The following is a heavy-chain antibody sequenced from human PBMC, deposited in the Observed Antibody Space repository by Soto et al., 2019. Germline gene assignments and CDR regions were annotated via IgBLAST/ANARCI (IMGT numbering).Heavy chain of an antibody. Sequence: GESLKISCKGSGYSFTSYWIGWVRQMPGKGLEWMGIIYPGDSDTRYSPSFQGQVTISADKSISTAYLQWSSLKASDTAMYYCARLWGDSRDGYNHFDYWGQGTLVTVSS. D-gene: IGHD3-22*01. CDR2: IYPGDSDT. CDR3: ARLWGDSRDGYNHFDY. J-gene: IGHJ4*02. CDR1: GYSFTSYW. V-gene: IGHV5-51*01.